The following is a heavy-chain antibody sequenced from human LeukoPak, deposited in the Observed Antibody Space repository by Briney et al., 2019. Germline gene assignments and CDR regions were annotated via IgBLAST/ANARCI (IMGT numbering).Heavy chain of an antibody. Sequence: SETLSLTCAVYGGSFSGYYWSWIRQPPGKGLEWIGEINHSGSTNYNPSLKSRVTISVDTSKNQSSLKLSSVTAADTAVYYCARVFRGVDYWGQGTLITVSS. V-gene: IGHV4-34*01. D-gene: IGHD3-10*01. CDR1: GGSFSGYY. CDR2: INHSGST. J-gene: IGHJ4*02. CDR3: ARVFRGVDY.